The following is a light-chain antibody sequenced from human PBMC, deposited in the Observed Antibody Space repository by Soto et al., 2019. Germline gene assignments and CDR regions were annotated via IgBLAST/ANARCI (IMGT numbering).Light chain of an antibody. CDR3: QQYNDWPLT. V-gene: IGKV3D-15*01. J-gene: IGKJ4*01. CDR2: DIS. Sequence: EKVMTQSPATLSVSPGERATLSSRASQSVSSNLAWYQQKPGQAPSLLIYDISARATGIPTRFSGSGSGTEFTLTVSSLQSEDFAVYYCQQYNDWPLTFGGGTKVDIK. CDR1: QSVSSN.